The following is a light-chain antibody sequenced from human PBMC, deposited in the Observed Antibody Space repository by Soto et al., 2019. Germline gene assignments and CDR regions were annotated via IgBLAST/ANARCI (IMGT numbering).Light chain of an antibody. CDR2: DAS. V-gene: IGKV1-33*01. Sequence: DIQMTQSPSSLSASVGDRVTITCQASQDITNYLNWYQQKPGEAPKLLIYDASNLETGVPSRFSGSGSGTDFNFTISSLQPEDIATYYCLQYDISPVFGPGTKVDIK. CDR1: QDITNY. CDR3: LQYDISPV. J-gene: IGKJ3*01.